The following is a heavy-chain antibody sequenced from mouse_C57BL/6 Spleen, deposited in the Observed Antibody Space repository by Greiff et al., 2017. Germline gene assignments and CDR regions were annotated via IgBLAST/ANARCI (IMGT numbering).Heavy chain of an antibody. CDR3: AGSYDYDDY. Sequence: VHLVESGPELVKPGASVKISCKASGYAFSSSWMNWVKQRPGKGLEWIGRIYPGDGDTNYNGKFKGKATLTADKSSSTAYMQLSSLTSEDSAVYFCAGSYDYDDYWGQGTTLTVSS. D-gene: IGHD2-4*01. CDR2: IYPGDGDT. CDR1: GYAFSSSW. J-gene: IGHJ2*01. V-gene: IGHV1-82*01.